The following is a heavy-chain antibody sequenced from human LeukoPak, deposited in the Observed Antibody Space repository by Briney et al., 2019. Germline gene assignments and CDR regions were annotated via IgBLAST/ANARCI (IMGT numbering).Heavy chain of an antibody. CDR2: IKQDGSAK. V-gene: IGHV3-7*01. CDR1: GFTFSTYW. D-gene: IGHD3-3*01. Sequence: GGSLRLSCAASGFTFSTYWMNWVRQAPGKGLEWVANIKQDGSAKNYVDSVKGRFTISRDNAKNSLYLEMNSVTVEDTAMYYCARESYYDFCWGQGTLVTVSS. CDR3: ARESYYDFC. J-gene: IGHJ4*02.